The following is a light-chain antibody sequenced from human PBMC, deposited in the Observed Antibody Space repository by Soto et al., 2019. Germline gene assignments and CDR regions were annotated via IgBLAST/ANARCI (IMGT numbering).Light chain of an antibody. Sequence: QSVLTQPPSVSGAPGQRVTISCTGSSSNIGAGYDVHWYQQLPGTAPKLLIYGNSNRPSGVPDRFSGSKSGTSASLAITGLQAEDEADYYCSSFTSSRTLIFGGGTKLTVL. CDR1: SSNIGAGYD. CDR3: SSFTSSRTLI. CDR2: GNS. J-gene: IGLJ2*01. V-gene: IGLV1-40*01.